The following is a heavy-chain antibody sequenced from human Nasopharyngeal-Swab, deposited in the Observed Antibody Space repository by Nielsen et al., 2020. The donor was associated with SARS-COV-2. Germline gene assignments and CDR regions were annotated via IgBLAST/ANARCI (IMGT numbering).Heavy chain of an antibody. Sequence: KVSCKVSGYSFTSNWIGWVRQMPGKGLEWMAIIYPGDSDTRYSPSFQGQVTISADKSISTAYLQWSSLKASDTAMYFCARGSRDGYFFDYWGQGTLVTVSS. J-gene: IGHJ4*02. CDR3: ARGSRDGYFFDY. CDR2: IYPGDSDT. D-gene: IGHD5-24*01. V-gene: IGHV5-51*01. CDR1: GYSFTSNW.